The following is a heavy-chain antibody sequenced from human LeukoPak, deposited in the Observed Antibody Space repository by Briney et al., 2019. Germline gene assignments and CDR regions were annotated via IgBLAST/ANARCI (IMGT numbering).Heavy chain of an antibody. CDR3: ARGGGLDV. D-gene: IGHD3-16*01. CDR2: MKRDGSEI. Sequence: GGSLRLSCSASGFTFSTYWMSWVRQAPGKGLEWVANMKRDGSEIYYVDSVKGRFTISRDNAKNSLYLQMSNLRAEDTAVYFCARGGGLDVWGQGATVTVSS. CDR1: GFTFSTYW. J-gene: IGHJ6*02. V-gene: IGHV3-7*03.